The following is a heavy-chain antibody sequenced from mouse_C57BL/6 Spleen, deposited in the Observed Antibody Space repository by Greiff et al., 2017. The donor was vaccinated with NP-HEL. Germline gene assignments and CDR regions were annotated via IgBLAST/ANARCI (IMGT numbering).Heavy chain of an antibody. CDR3: ASWLYYWGPFAY. CDR1: GYTFTTYW. J-gene: IGHJ3*01. V-gene: IGHV1-7*01. D-gene: IGHD1-1*01. CDR2: INPSSGYT. Sequence: VQLQQSGADLVKPGASVKLSCTASGYTFTTYWMHWVNQTPGQGLEWIGYINPSSGYTKYNEKFKDKVTLTADKAYNTAYMQLSSLTYEDSAVYYCASWLYYWGPFAYWGQGTLVTVS.